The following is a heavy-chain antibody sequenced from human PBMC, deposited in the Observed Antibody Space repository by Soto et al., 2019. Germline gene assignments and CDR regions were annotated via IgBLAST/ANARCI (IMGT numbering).Heavy chain of an antibody. CDR2: IYYSGST. V-gene: IGHV4-31*03. Sequence: VQLQESGPGLVKPSQTLSLTCTVSGGSISSGGYYWSWIRQHPGKGLEWIGYIYYSGSTYYNPSLKSRVTISVDTSKNQFSLKLSSVTAADTAVYYCARERTIGGVRFPFDYWGQGTLVTVSS. J-gene: IGHJ4*02. CDR3: ARERTIGGVRFPFDY. CDR1: GGSISSGGYY. D-gene: IGHD3-16*01.